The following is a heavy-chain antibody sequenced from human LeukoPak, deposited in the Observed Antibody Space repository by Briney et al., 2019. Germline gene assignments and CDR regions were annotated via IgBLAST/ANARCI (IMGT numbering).Heavy chain of an antibody. Sequence: GGSLRLSCAASGFTFSSYGMHWVRQAPGKGLEWVAFIRYDGSNKYHADSVRGRFTISGDNSKNTLYLQMNSLRAEDTAVYYCAMRFGDPRAFDYWGQGTLVTVSS. D-gene: IGHD3-10*01. J-gene: IGHJ4*02. CDR3: AMRFGDPRAFDY. CDR1: GFTFSSYG. V-gene: IGHV3-30*02. CDR2: IRYDGSNK.